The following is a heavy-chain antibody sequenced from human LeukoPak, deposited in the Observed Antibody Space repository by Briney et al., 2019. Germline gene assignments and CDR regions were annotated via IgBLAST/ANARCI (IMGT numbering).Heavy chain of an antibody. D-gene: IGHD6-19*01. Sequence: PSETLSLTCSVSSGSISGYYWNWIRQLPGKGLEWIGQIFYSGSTTYNPSLKSPVTISVDTSKNQFSLKVRSVTAADTAVYYCARGSPLMAGIYNFDYWGQGRLVTVSS. CDR3: ARGSPLMAGIYNFDY. V-gene: IGHV4-59*01. J-gene: IGHJ4*02. CDR2: IFYSGST. CDR1: SGSISGYY.